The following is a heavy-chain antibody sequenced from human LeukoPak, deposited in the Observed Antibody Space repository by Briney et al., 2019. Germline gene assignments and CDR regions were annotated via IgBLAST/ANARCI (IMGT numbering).Heavy chain of an antibody. J-gene: IGHJ4*02. Sequence: GGSLRLSCAASGFTFSSYGMHWVRQAPGKGLEWVAFIRYDGSNKYYADSVKGRFTISRDNSKNTLYLQMNSLRAEDTAVYYCAKDLDSSGYYPDYWGQGALVLASS. CDR2: IRYDGSNK. CDR1: GFTFSSYG. CDR3: AKDLDSSGYYPDY. D-gene: IGHD3-22*01. V-gene: IGHV3-30*02.